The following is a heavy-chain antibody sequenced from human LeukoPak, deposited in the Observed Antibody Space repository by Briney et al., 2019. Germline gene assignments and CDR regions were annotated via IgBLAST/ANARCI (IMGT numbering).Heavy chain of an antibody. V-gene: IGHV3-11*04. CDR1: GFTFSDYY. D-gene: IGHD2-8*02. CDR2: ISNTSSTI. J-gene: IGHJ4*02. CDR3: ARVPYSTGTYDY. Sequence: GGSLRLSCAASGFTFSDYYMSWIRQAPGKGLEWVSYISNTSSTIEYADSVKGRFTISRDNAKNSLYLQMDSLRDGGTAVYYCARVPYSTGTYDYWGQGVLVTVSS.